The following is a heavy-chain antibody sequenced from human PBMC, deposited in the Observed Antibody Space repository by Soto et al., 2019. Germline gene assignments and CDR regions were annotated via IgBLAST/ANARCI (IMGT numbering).Heavy chain of an antibody. V-gene: IGHV3-21*04. CDR1: GFTFSSYS. CDR2: ISSSSSYI. CDR3: AKAPNSVLRSAFYI. Sequence: GGSLRPSFAASGFTFSSYSMNWVRQAPGKGLEWVSSISSSSSYIYYADSVKGRFTISRDNSKNTLYLQMNSLRAEDTAVYYCAKAPNSVLRSAFYIWAQGTMVTVSS. J-gene: IGHJ3*02.